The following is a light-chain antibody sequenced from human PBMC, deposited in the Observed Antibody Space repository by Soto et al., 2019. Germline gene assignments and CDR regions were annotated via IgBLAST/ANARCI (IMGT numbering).Light chain of an antibody. Sequence: EIVLTQSPGALSLSPGERATLSCRASQSVSILLAWYQQKPGQAPRLIIHGATTRATGIPAGFSGSWSGTECTLTISSLQSEDVAVYYCQQYNNWPRTFGQGTKVDIK. CDR2: GAT. CDR1: QSVSIL. J-gene: IGKJ1*01. V-gene: IGKV3-15*01. CDR3: QQYNNWPRT.